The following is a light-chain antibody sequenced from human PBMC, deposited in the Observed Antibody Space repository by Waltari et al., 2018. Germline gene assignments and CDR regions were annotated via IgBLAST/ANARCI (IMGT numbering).Light chain of an antibody. CDR2: GAS. CDR1: QGISTG. Sequence: DIQMTQSPSSVSASVGDRVTITCRASQGISTGLAWYQQKPGKAPELLIYGASSLESGVPSRFSGSGSGTDFTLTIISLQPEDFATYYWQQTNSFPVTFGQGTRLEIK. J-gene: IGKJ5*01. V-gene: IGKV1D-12*01. CDR3: QQTNSFPVT.